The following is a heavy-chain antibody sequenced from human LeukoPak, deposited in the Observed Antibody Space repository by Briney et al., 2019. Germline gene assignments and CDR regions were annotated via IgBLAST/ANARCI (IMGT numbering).Heavy chain of an antibody. Sequence: GGSLSLSCAASGFTFDDYAMHWVRQAPGKGLEWVSGISWNSGSIGYADSVKGRFTISRDNAKNSLYLQMNSLRAEDTALYYCAKGTPELQGWFDPWGQGTLVTVSS. J-gene: IGHJ5*02. CDR1: GFTFDDYA. CDR3: AKGTPELQGWFDP. V-gene: IGHV3-9*01. D-gene: IGHD1-7*01. CDR2: ISWNSGSI.